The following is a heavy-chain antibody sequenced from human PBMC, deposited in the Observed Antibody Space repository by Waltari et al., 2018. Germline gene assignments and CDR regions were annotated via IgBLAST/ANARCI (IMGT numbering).Heavy chain of an antibody. D-gene: IGHD6-19*01. J-gene: IGHJ6*02. V-gene: IGHV3-7*01. CDR3: ARGAVAGPTYLYYYGMDV. CDR1: GFIFSNYW. Sequence: EVILVESGGGLVQPGGSLRLSCAASGFIFSNYWMTWVRKAPGKGLGLVANLEQDGSKKYYVASVKGRSTISRDNAKNSLYLEIHSLRDEDTAVYYWARGAVAGPTYLYYYGMDVWGQGTTVTVSS. CDR2: LEQDGSKK.